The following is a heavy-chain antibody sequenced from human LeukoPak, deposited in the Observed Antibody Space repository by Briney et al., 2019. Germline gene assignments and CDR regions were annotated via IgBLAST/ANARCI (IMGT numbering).Heavy chain of an antibody. V-gene: IGHV1-69*04. CDR1: GGTFSSYA. Sequence: SVKVSCKASGGTFSSYAISWVRQAPGQGLEWMGRIIPIFGIANYAQKFQRRVTITADKSTSTAYMELSSLRSEDTAVYYCAGVEYSSSPPLSWGQGTLVTVSS. CDR3: AGVEYSSSPPLS. CDR2: IIPIFGIA. D-gene: IGHD6-6*01. J-gene: IGHJ4*02.